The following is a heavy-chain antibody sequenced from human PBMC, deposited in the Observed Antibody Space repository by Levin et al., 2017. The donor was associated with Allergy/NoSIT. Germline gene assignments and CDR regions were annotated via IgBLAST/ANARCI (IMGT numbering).Heavy chain of an antibody. CDR1: GFPFSSYW. J-gene: IGHJ6*02. V-gene: IGHV3-7*04. Sequence: GSLRLSCAASGFPFSSYWMSWVRQAPGKGLEWVANIKQDGSEKYYVDSVKGRFTISRDNAKNSLYLQMNSLRAEDTAVYYCARAGITMVRGASLDVWGQGTTVTVSS. D-gene: IGHD3-10*01. CDR3: ARAGITMVRGASLDV. CDR2: IKQDGSEK.